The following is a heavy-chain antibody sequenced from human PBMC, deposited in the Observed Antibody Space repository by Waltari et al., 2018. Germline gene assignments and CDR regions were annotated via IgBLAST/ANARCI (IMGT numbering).Heavy chain of an antibody. CDR3: ARARGYFDSFDAFDI. J-gene: IGHJ3*02. CDR1: GYTFTSYD. V-gene: IGHV1-8*01. CDR2: LDPHSGNT. D-gene: IGHD3-9*01. Sequence: QVQLVQSGAEVRKPGASVKVSCKASGYTFTSYDINWVRQANGQGLQWRGGLDPHSGNTGYAQKCQGRVTIARNASISTAYLELSSLRSEDTAVYYCARARGYFDSFDAFDIWGQGTMVTVSS.